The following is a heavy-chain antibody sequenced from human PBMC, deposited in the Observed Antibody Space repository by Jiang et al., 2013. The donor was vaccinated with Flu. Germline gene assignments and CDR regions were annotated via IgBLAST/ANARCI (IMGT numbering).Heavy chain of an antibody. Sequence: VQLVESGGGVVQPGRSLRLSCAASGFSFGSYVIHWVRQAPGKGLEWVALIWFDGSSEYYADSVKGRFTISRDNSKNTLYLQMNSLRADDTAIYYCARAGGGSSTTRYLHRWGQGTLVTVSS. CDR2: IWFDGSSE. V-gene: IGHV3-33*01. CDR3: ARAGGGSSTTRYLHR. CDR1: GFSFGSYV. J-gene: IGHJ1*01. D-gene: IGHD4-17*01.